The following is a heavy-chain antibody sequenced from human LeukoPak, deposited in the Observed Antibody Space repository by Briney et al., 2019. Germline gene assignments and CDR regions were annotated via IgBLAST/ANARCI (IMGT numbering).Heavy chain of an antibody. CDR3: ARARQRATGSYSALDS. Sequence: ASVKVSCKASGYTFTGYYMHWVRQAPGQGLEWMGWINPNSGGTNYAQKFQGRVTLTRDTSISTAHMELNSLRSDDTAVYYSARARQRATGSYSALDSWGQGTLVTVSS. V-gene: IGHV1-2*02. J-gene: IGHJ4*02. D-gene: IGHD1-26*01. CDR1: GYTFTGYY. CDR2: INPNSGGT.